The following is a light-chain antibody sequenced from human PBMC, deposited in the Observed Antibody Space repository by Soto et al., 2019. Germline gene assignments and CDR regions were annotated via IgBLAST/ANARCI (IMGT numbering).Light chain of an antibody. CDR1: SSNIGNNY. V-gene: IGLV1-51*01. J-gene: IGLJ7*01. Sequence: QSALTQPASVSAAPGQKVTISCSGSSSNIGNNYVSWYQHLPGTAPKLVIYDNNKRPSGIPDRFSASKSGTSATLGITGRQTGDEADYYCGAWDSSLSAVVFGGGTQLTVL. CDR2: DNN. CDR3: GAWDSSLSAVV.